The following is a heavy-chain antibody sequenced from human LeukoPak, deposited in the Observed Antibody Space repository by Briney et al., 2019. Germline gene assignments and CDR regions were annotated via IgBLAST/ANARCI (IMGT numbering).Heavy chain of an antibody. J-gene: IGHJ4*02. CDR3: ASYYDSSGAPFDY. D-gene: IGHD3-22*01. CDR2: IIPIFGTA. CDR1: GGTFSSYA. V-gene: IGHV1-69*05. Sequence: SVKVSCKASGGTFSSYAISWVRQAPGQVLERMGGIIPIFGTANYAQKFQGRVTITTDESTSTAYMELSSLRSEDTAVYYCASYYDSSGAPFDYWGQGTLVTVSS.